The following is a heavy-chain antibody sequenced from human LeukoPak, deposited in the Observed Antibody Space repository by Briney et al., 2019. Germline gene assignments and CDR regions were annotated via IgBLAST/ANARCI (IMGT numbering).Heavy chain of an antibody. CDR1: GYTFTSYD. J-gene: IGHJ4*02. Sequence: GASVKVSCKASGYTFTSYDINWVRQTTGQGLEWMGWMNPNSGSTGYVRKFQGRVTMTRNTAIGTAHMELSGLSSDDTGVYYCARDRVGVGGNGWENWGQGTLVTVSS. CDR2: MNPNSGST. V-gene: IGHV1-8*01. D-gene: IGHD6-19*01. CDR3: ARDRVGVGGNGWEN.